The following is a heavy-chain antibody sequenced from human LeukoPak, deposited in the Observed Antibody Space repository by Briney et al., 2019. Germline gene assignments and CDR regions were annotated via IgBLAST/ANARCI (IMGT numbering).Heavy chain of an antibody. Sequence: ASVKVSCKFSVYTRTELSMHWVRQAPGKGLELMGVFDPEDGETIYAQKFQGRVTMTEDTSTDTAYMELSSLRSEDTDVYYCATGGTANNHGAFDIWGQGTMVTVSS. CDR2: FDPEDGET. D-gene: IGHD1/OR15-1a*01. CDR3: ATGGTANNHGAFDI. CDR1: VYTRTELS. J-gene: IGHJ3*02. V-gene: IGHV1-24*01.